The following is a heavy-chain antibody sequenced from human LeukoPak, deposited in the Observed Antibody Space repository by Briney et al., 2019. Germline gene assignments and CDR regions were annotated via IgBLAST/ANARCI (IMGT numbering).Heavy chain of an antibody. CDR1: GCTFSSYA. CDR3: AGLLAVDTAD. V-gene: IGHV1-2*06. CDR2: INPNSGGT. Sequence: ASVKVSCKASGCTFSSYAISWVRQAPGQGLEWMGRINPNSGGTNYAQKFQGRVTMTRDTSISTAYMELSRLRSDDTAVYYCAGLLAVDTADWGQGTLVTVSS. D-gene: IGHD5-18*01. J-gene: IGHJ4*02.